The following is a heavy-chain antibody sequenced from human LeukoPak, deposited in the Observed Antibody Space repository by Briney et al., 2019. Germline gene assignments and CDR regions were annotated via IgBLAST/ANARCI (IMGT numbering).Heavy chain of an antibody. J-gene: IGHJ4*02. D-gene: IGHD2/OR15-2a*01. CDR3: ATAIIGRPY. CDR1: GYTFINYW. CDR2: IYPVDSDT. V-gene: IGHV5-51*01. Sequence: GESLKISCKGSGYTFINYWIGWVRQMPGKGLEWMGIIYPVDSDTRYSPSFQGQVTMSADKSISTAYLQLSSLKASDTAMYYCATAIIGRPYWGQGTLVTVSS.